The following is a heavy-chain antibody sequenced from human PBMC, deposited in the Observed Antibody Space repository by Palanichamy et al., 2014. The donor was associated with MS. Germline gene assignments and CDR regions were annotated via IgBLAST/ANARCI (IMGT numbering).Heavy chain of an antibody. CDR3: ARERNYDAFDI. CDR2: VFHSGRT. D-gene: IGHD5-24*01. Sequence: QVQLQESGPGLVKPSETLSLTCAVSGYSINTGYQWGWIRQPPGKGLEWIGNVFHSGRTYYSPSLKGRVTISLDTSKNQFSLKVTSMTAADTAVYYCARERNYDAFDIWGQGTMVTVSS. V-gene: IGHV4-38-2*02. J-gene: IGHJ3*02. CDR1: GYSINTGYQ.